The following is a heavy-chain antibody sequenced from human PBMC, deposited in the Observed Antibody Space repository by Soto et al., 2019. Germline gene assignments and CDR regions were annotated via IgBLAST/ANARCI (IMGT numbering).Heavy chain of an antibody. CDR2: IYYSGST. D-gene: IGHD3-9*01. CDR1: GGSISSYY. J-gene: IGHJ6*03. CDR3: ARRHYDILTGYGGNYYYYYMDV. V-gene: IGHV4-59*01. Sequence: SETLSLTCTVSGGSISSYYWSWIRQPPGKGLEWIGYIYYSGSTNYNPSLKSRVTISVDTSKNQFSLKLSSVTAADTAVYYCARRHYDILTGYGGNYYYYYMDVWGKGTTVTVSS.